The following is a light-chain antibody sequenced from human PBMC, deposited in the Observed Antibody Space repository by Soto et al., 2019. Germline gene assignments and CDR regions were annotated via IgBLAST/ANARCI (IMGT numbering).Light chain of an antibody. Sequence: QMTHSPSTLAASVVDRAPITCRAARSISSWLAWYQQKPGKAPKLLISKASSLESGVPSRFSGSGSGTEFTLTISSLQPDDFATYYCQQYKSYWTFGQGTKVDIK. CDR2: KAS. V-gene: IGKV1-5*03. CDR3: QQYKSYWT. J-gene: IGKJ1*01. CDR1: RSISSW.